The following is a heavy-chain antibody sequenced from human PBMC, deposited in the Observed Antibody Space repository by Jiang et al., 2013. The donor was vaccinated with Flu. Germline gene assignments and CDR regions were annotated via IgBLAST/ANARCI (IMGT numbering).Heavy chain of an antibody. Sequence: GAEVKKPGESLKIACKGSGYSFHSYWIGWVRQMPGKGLEWMAFINPGDSNTRYGLSFQGQVTVSADKSISTAYLQWSSLKASDTAMYYCARPAYGSSSSPLDYWGQGTLVTVSS. J-gene: IGHJ4*02. D-gene: IGHD6-6*01. CDR1: GYSFHSYW. CDR2: INPGDSNT. V-gene: IGHV5-51*03. CDR3: ARPAYGSSSSPLDY.